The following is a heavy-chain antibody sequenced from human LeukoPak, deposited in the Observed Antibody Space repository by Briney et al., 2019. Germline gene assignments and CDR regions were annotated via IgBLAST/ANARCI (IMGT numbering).Heavy chain of an antibody. CDR1: GFTFSSYA. CDR2: ISYDGSNK. J-gene: IGHJ4*02. V-gene: IGHV3-30*04. CDR3: VTNIAVAGFDY. Sequence: GRSLRLSCAASGFTFSSYAMHWVRQAPGKGLEWVAVISYDGSNKYYADSVKGRFTISRDNSKNTLYLQMNSLRAEDTAVYYCVTNIAVAGFDYWGQGTLVTVSS. D-gene: IGHD6-19*01.